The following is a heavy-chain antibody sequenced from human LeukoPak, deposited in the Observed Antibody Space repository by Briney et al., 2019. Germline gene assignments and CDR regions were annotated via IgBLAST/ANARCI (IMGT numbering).Heavy chain of an antibody. Sequence: APAKVSCKASGYTFTSNYMLWVRQAPGQGLEWMGIINPSGSSTSYAQKFQGRVTMTRDTSTSTVYMELSSLSSEDTAVYYCARVGGNYPINWGQGSLVTVSA. J-gene: IGHJ4*02. D-gene: IGHD1-26*01. CDR3: ARVGGNYPIN. CDR2: INPSGSST. CDR1: GYTFTSNY. V-gene: IGHV1-46*01.